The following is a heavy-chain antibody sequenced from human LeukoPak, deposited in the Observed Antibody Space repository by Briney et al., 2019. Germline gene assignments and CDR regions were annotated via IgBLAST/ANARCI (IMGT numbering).Heavy chain of an antibody. CDR2: ISGSGAST. Sequence: GGSLRLSCLTSGFTLSTNAMSWVRQAPGKGLEWISGISGSGASTYYADSVKGRFTISRDDSRNTLYLQMNSLRGDDTAIYYCAKDVGKWESLHFFDYWGQGTLVTVSS. CDR3: AKDVGKWESLHFFDY. V-gene: IGHV3-23*01. J-gene: IGHJ4*02. CDR1: GFTLSTNA. D-gene: IGHD1-26*01.